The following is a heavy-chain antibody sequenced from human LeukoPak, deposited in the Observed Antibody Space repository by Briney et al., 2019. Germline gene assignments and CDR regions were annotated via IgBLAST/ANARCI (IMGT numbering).Heavy chain of an antibody. CDR2: FAYSGTT. CDR3: VRPHSSGWYGVYDI. Sequence: PSETLSLTCTVSDGSISSHYWSWIRQPPGKGLEWIGHFAYSGTTSYNASLKSRVTISVDTSKNQFSLTLTSVTAADTAVYYCVRPHSSGWYGVYDIWGQGTMVTVSS. CDR1: DGSISSHY. V-gene: IGHV4-59*08. D-gene: IGHD6-19*01. J-gene: IGHJ3*02.